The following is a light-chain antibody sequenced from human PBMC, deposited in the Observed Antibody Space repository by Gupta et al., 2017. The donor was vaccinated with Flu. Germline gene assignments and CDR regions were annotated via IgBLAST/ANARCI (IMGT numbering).Light chain of an antibody. CDR3: SSYISRTTLV. CDR2: GVT. V-gene: IGLV2-14*01. J-gene: IGLJ2*01. CDR1: SSDIGSYNY. Sequence: QSALTQPASVSGSPGQSITISCTGTSSDIGSYNYVSWYQQHPGQAPKLVIYGVTNRPSGVSDRFSDSKSGDTASLTISGLQAEDEADYYCSSYISRTTLVFGGGTKLTVL.